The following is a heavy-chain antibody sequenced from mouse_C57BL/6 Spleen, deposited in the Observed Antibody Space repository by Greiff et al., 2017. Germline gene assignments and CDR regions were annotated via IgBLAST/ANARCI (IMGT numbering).Heavy chain of an antibody. D-gene: IGHD3-2*02. CDR2: IYPGDGDT. V-gene: IGHV1-80*01. CDR1: GYAFSSYW. J-gene: IGHJ4*01. Sequence: QVQLKESGAELVKPGASVKISCKASGYAFSSYWMNWVKQRPGKGLEWIGQIYPGDGDTNYNGKFKGKATLTADKSSSTAYMQLSSLTSEDSAVYFCARRSGPADYYAMDYWGQGTSVTVSS. CDR3: ARRSGPADYYAMDY.